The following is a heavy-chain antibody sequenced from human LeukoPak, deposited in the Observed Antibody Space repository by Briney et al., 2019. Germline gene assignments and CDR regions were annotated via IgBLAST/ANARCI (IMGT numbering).Heavy chain of an antibody. CDR2: IYTSGST. D-gene: IGHD6-25*01. CDR1: GGSISSGSYY. Sequence: SETLSLTCTVSGGSISSGSYYWSRIRQPAGKGLEWIGRIYTSGSTNYNPSLKSRVTISVDTSKNQFSLKLSSVTAADTAVYYCARESPKAAGSFDYWGQGTLVTVSS. V-gene: IGHV4-61*02. J-gene: IGHJ4*02. CDR3: ARESPKAAGSFDY.